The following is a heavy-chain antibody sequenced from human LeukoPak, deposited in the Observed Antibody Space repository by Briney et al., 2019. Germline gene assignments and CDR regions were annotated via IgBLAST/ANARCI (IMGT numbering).Heavy chain of an antibody. V-gene: IGHV1-2*02. D-gene: IGHD3-3*01. CDR1: GYTFTGYY. J-gene: IGHJ4*02. CDR3: ARGGCSGEWFSHLDY. Sequence: ASVKVSCKASGYTFTGYYMHWVRQAPGQGLEWMGWINPNSGGTNYAQKFQGRVTMTRDTSISTAYMELSRLRSDDTAVYYCARGGCSGEWFSHLDYWGQGTLVTVSS. CDR2: INPNSGGT.